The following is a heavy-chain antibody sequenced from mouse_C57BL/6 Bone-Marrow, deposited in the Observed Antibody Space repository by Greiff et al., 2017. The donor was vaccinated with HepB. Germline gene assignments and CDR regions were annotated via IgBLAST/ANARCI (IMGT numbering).Heavy chain of an antibody. D-gene: IGHD1-1*01. J-gene: IGHJ2*01. Sequence: QVQLQQPGAELVKPGASVKLSCKASGYTFTSYGISWVKQRTGQGLEWIGEIYPRSGNTYYNEKFKGKATLTADKSSSTAYMELRSLTSEDSAVYFCARSNYYGSSYDYWGQGTTLTVSS. CDR3: ARSNYYGSSYDY. CDR2: IYPRSGNT. CDR1: GYTFTSYG. V-gene: IGHV1-81*01.